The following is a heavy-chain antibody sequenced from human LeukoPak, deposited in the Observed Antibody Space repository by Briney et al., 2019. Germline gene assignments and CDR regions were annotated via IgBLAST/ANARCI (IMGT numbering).Heavy chain of an antibody. D-gene: IGHD3-10*01. J-gene: IGHJ4*02. Sequence: GGSLRLSCAASGFTFSSYGMPWVRQAPGRGLEWVAFIRYDGSSTSYADSAKGRFTISRDNSKNTLYLQMNGLRAEDTAVYYCAQDETRYYYGSGSYCDYWGQGTLVTVSS. CDR2: IRYDGSST. CDR1: GFTFSSYG. CDR3: AQDETRYYYGSGSYCDY. V-gene: IGHV3-30*02.